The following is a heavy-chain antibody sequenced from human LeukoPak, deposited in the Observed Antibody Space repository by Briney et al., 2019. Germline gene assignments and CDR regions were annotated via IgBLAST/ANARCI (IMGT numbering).Heavy chain of an antibody. V-gene: IGHV3-30*18. CDR1: GFTFSSYG. Sequence: GGSLSLSCAASGFTFSSYGIHWVRQAPGKGLEWVAVISYDGSNKYYADSVKGRFTISRDNSKNTLYLQMNSLRAEDTAVYYCAKDLYCIVGVTCDTFYIWGQGTMVTV. CDR3: AKDLYCIVGVTCDTFYI. CDR2: ISYDGSNK. J-gene: IGHJ3*02. D-gene: IGHD1-26*01.